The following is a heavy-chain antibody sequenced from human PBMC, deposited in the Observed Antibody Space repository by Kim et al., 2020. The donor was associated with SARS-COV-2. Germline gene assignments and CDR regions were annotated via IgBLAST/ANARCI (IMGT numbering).Heavy chain of an antibody. V-gene: IGHV1-69*13. Sequence: SVKVSCKASGGTFSSYAISWVRQAPGQGLEWMGGIIPIFGTANYAQKFQGRVTITADESTSTAYMELSSLRSEDTAVYYCARVRLVFTAMAKGNYFDYWGQGTLVTVSS. CDR1: GGTFSSYA. CDR2: IIPIFGTA. CDR3: ARVRLVFTAMAKGNYFDY. D-gene: IGHD5-18*01. J-gene: IGHJ4*02.